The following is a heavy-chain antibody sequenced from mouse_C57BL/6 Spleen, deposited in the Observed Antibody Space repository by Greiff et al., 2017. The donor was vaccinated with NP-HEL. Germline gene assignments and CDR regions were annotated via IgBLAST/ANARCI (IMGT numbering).Heavy chain of an antibody. V-gene: IGHV1-47*01. CDR2: FHPYNDDT. CDR1: GYTFTTYP. D-gene: IGHD1-1*01. CDR3: ARGNYYGHYYAMDY. J-gene: IGHJ4*01. Sequence: LQESGAELVKPGASVKMSCKASGYTFTTYPIEWMKQNHGKSLEWIGNFHPYNDDTKYNEKFKGKATLTVEKSSSTVYLELSRLTSDDSAVYYCARGNYYGHYYAMDYWGQGTSVTVSS.